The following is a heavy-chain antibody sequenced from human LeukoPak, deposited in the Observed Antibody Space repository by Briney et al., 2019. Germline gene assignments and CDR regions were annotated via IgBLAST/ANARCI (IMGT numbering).Heavy chain of an antibody. CDR3: ARVRSQWELLRDACDI. CDR2: ISYDGSNR. V-gene: IGHV3-30-3*01. J-gene: IGHJ3*02. D-gene: IGHD1-26*01. Sequence: PGGSLRLSCAASGFSFSTYTMRWVRQAPGKGLEWVAVISYDGSNRYYGDSVKDRFTISRDSSKNTLSLQMNNLRPEDTAVYYCARVRSQWELLRDACDIWGQGTMVTVSS. CDR1: GFSFSTYT.